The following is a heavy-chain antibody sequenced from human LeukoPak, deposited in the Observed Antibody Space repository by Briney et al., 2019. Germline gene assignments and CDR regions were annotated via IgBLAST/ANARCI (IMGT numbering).Heavy chain of an antibody. CDR3: ARASCTNGVCLFDY. Sequence: SETLSLTCNVSGAYISSYYWSWIRQPPGKGLEWIGQIYYSGSTNYNPSLKSRVTILVDTSKNQFSLKLSSVTAADTAVYYCARASCTNGVCLFDYWGQGTLVTVSS. D-gene: IGHD2-8*01. CDR1: GAYISSYY. V-gene: IGHV4-59*01. J-gene: IGHJ4*02. CDR2: IYYSGST.